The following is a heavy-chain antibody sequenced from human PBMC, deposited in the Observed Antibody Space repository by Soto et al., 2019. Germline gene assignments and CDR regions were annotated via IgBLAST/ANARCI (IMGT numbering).Heavy chain of an antibody. CDR1: GYTFTSYY. Sequence: ASVKVSCKASGYTFTSYYMHWVRQAPGQGLEWMGIINPSGGSTSYAQKFQGRVTMTRDTSTSTVYMELSSLRSEDTAVYYCARDNSSSGYYYYYYMDVWGKGTTVTVSS. J-gene: IGHJ6*03. D-gene: IGHD6-13*01. CDR2: INPSGGST. V-gene: IGHV1-46*03. CDR3: ARDNSSSGYYYYYYMDV.